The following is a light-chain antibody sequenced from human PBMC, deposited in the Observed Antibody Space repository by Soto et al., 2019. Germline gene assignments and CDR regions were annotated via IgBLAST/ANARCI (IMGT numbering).Light chain of an antibody. J-gene: IGKJ1*01. CDR2: KAS. CDR1: QTISSW. V-gene: IGKV1-5*03. Sequence: DIQMTQSPSTLSASVVDRVTITCLASQTISSWLAWYQQKPGKAPKLLIYKASTLKSGVPSRFSGSGSGTEFTLTISSMQPDDFATFYCQQYNGYSRTFGQGTKVDIK. CDR3: QQYNGYSRT.